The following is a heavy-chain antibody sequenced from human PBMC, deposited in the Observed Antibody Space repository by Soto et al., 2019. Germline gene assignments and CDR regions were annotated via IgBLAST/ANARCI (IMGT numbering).Heavy chain of an antibody. CDR1: GFTFSSYG. J-gene: IGHJ6*02. V-gene: IGHV3-30*18. Sequence: GGSLRLSCAASGFTFSSYGMHWVRQAPGKGLEWVAVISYDGSNKYYADSVKGRFTISRDNSKNTLYLQMNSLRAEDTAVYYCAKDIKLDVRGQGTTVTVSS. CDR3: AKDIKLDV. CDR2: ISYDGSNK.